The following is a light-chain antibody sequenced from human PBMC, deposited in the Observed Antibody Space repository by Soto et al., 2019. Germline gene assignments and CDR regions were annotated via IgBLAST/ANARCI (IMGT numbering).Light chain of an antibody. CDR3: QQYNNWLS. J-gene: IGKJ4*01. CDR1: QSVGSS. V-gene: IGKV3-15*01. CDR2: GAS. Sequence: EIVMTQSPATLSVSPGERATLSCRASQSVGSSLAWHQQKRGQAPRLLIHGASTRATGIPARFSGSGSGTEFTLTISSLQSEDFAVYYCQQYNNWLSFGGGTKVDIK.